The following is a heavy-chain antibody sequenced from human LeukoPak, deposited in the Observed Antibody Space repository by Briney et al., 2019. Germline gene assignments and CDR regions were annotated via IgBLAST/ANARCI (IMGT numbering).Heavy chain of an antibody. V-gene: IGHV1-46*01. Sequence: ASVKVSCEASGYTFTSYYMHWVRQAPGQGLEWMGIINPSGGSTSYAQKFQGRVTMTRDTSTSTVYMELSSLRSEDTAVYYCARDTAAHIWSYYFDYWGQGTLVTVSS. D-gene: IGHD6-13*01. CDR2: INPSGGST. CDR1: GYTFTSYY. CDR3: ARDTAAHIWSYYFDY. J-gene: IGHJ4*02.